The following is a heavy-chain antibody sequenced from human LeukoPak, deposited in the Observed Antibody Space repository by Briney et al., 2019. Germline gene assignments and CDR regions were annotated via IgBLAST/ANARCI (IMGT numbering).Heavy chain of an antibody. J-gene: IGHJ4*02. V-gene: IGHV3-23*01. CDR2: VSGSGGST. CDR3: ARDGGYSYKPSYFDY. CDR1: RFTFSSYA. Sequence: GGSLRLSCAASRFTFSSYAMSWVRQAPGKGLEWVSAVSGSGGSTYYADSVKGRFTISRDNSQSALFLQMNSLRDEDTAVYYCARDGGYSYKPSYFDYWGQGTLVTVSS. D-gene: IGHD5-18*01.